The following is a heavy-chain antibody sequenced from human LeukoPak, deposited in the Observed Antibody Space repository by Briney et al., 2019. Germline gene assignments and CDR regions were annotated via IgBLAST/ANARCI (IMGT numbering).Heavy chain of an antibody. CDR2: ITASGGNT. Sequence: GGSLRLSCAASGFTFSSYAMGWVRQAPGKGLEWVSAITASGGNTYYAHSVKGRFTISRDNSKNTLYLQVNSLRAEDTAVYYCAIGNGYSYGLYYFDHWGQGTLVTVSS. V-gene: IGHV3-23*01. CDR1: GFTFSSYA. CDR3: AIGNGYSYGLYYFDH. D-gene: IGHD5-18*01. J-gene: IGHJ4*02.